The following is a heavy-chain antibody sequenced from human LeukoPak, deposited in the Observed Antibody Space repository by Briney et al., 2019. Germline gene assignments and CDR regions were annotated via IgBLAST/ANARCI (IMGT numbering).Heavy chain of an antibody. D-gene: IGHD3-22*01. V-gene: IGHV1-69*13. J-gene: IGHJ6*02. CDR2: IIPIFGTA. CDR3: ALGPYYDIAPPQKYYYYGMDV. Sequence: SVKVSCKASGGTFSSYAISWVRQAPGQGLEWMGGIIPIFGTANYAQKFQGRVTITADESTSTAYMELSSLRSEDTAVYYCALGPYYDIAPPQKYYYYGMDVRGQGTTVTVSS. CDR1: GGTFSSYA.